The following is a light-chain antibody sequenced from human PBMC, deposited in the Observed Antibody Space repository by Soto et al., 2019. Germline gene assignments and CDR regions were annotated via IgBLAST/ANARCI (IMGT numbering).Light chain of an antibody. V-gene: IGLV2-8*01. Sequence: QSVLTQPPSASGSLGQSVTISCTGTDNDVGGYNYVSWYQQHPGKTPKLLIYEVSQRPSGVPDRFSGSKSGNTASLAISGLQSEDEGDYYCSAWDNSLNGYVFGPGTKVTVL. CDR2: EVS. CDR1: DNDVGGYNY. CDR3: SAWDNSLNGYV. J-gene: IGLJ1*01.